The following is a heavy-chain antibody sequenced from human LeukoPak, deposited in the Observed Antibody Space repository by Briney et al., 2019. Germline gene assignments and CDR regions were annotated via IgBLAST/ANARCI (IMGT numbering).Heavy chain of an antibody. D-gene: IGHD3-3*02. CDR1: GGTFSSYA. Sequence: ASVNVSCKASGGTFSSYAISWVRQAPGRGLEWMGGIIPLFGTANYAQKFQGRVTITADESTSTAYMELSSLRSEDTAVYYCARDKAHFPYYYYGMDVWGQGTTVTVSS. CDR2: IIPLFGTA. CDR3: ARDKAHFPYYYYGMDV. V-gene: IGHV1-69*13. J-gene: IGHJ6*02.